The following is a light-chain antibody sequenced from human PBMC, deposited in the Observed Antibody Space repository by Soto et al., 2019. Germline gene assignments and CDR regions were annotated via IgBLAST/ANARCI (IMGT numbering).Light chain of an antibody. CDR3: AAWDDSLNGREV. CDR2: SNN. Sequence: QSVLTQPPSASGTPGQRVTISCSGSSSNIGSNSVNWYQQLPGAAPKLLIYSNNQRPSGVPDRFSGSKSGTSASLAISGLQSEDEADYYSAAWDDSLNGREVFGTGTKLTV. J-gene: IGLJ1*01. CDR1: SSNIGSNS. V-gene: IGLV1-44*01.